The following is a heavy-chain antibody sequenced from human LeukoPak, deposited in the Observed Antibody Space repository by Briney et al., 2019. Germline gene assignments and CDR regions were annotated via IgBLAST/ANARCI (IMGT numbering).Heavy chain of an antibody. CDR2: ISSSSNTI. CDR1: GFTFSSYS. D-gene: IGHD6-6*01. J-gene: IGHJ3*02. CDR3: ARSDAYSTSSPEAFDI. V-gene: IGHV3-48*01. Sequence: GGSLRLSCAASGFTFSSYSMNWVRQAPGKGLEWVSYISSSSNTIYYADSVKGRFTISRDNAKNSLYLQVNSLRAEDTAVYYCARSDAYSTSSPEAFDIWGQGTMVTVSS.